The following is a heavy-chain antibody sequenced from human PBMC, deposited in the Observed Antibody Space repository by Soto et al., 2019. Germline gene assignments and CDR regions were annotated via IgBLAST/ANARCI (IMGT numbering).Heavy chain of an antibody. CDR1: GFTFSSYG. CDR3: ARDPRLLRYFDWLLYYYGMDV. Sequence: GGSLRLSCAASGFTFSSYGMHWVRQAPGKGLEWVAVIWYDGSNKYYADSVKDRFTISRDNSKNTLYLQMNSLRAEDTAVYYCARDPRLLRYFDWLLYYYGMDVWGQGTTVTVSS. D-gene: IGHD3-9*01. J-gene: IGHJ6*02. V-gene: IGHV3-33*01. CDR2: IWYDGSNK.